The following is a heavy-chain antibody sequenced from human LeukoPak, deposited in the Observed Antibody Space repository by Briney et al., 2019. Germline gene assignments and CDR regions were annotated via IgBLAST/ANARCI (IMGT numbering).Heavy chain of an antibody. CDR1: GYSFTSYW. D-gene: IGHD2-21*02. V-gene: IGHV5-51*01. Sequence: GESLQISCKGSGYSFTSYWIGWVRQMPGKGLEWMGIIYLGGSDTRYSPSFQGQVTISADKSINTVYLQWSSLKASDTAMYYCARHSRGAGDGFDYWGQGTLVTVSS. CDR3: ARHSRGAGDGFDY. J-gene: IGHJ4*02. CDR2: IYLGGSDT.